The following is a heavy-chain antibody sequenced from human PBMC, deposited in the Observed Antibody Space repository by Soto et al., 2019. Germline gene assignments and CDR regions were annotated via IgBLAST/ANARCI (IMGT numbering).Heavy chain of an antibody. J-gene: IGHJ5*02. CDR2: IYATGTT. V-gene: IGHV4-4*07. CDR1: AASMSAFY. Sequence: SGALSLICTVPAASMSAFYWGSIRKSAGKVLEWIGRIYATGTTDYNPSLKSRVMMSVDTSKKQFSLKLRSVTAADTAVYYCVRDGTKSLRDCFDPWGQGISVTGSS. CDR3: VRDGTKSLRDCFDP. D-gene: IGHD1-1*01.